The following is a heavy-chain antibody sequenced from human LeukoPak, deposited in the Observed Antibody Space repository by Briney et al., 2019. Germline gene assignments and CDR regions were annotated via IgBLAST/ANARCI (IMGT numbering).Heavy chain of an antibody. J-gene: IGHJ4*02. V-gene: IGHV1-18*01. Sequence: SVKVSCKASGYTFTSFGISWVRQVPGQGFEWMGWISPYNDNTNYAQKFQGRVTMTTDTSTSTVFMELRGLRSDDTAVYYCAREPSGLLFDYWGQGTLVTVSS. CDR3: AREPSGLLFDY. D-gene: IGHD6-25*01. CDR2: ISPYNDNT. CDR1: GYTFTSFG.